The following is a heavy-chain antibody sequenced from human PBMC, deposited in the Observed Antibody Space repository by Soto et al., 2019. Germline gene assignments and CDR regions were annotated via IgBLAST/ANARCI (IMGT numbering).Heavy chain of an antibody. J-gene: IGHJ4*02. CDR3: ARRGIAAAGTDY. D-gene: IGHD6-13*01. CDR2: FYYSGST. V-gene: IGHV4-30-4*01. Sequence: QVQLQESGPGLVKPSQTLSLTCTVSGGSISSGDYCWSWIRQPPGKGLEWIGYFYYSGSTYYNPSLKSRVTISVDTSKNQFSLKLSSVTAADTAVYYCARRGIAAAGTDYWGQGTLVTVSS. CDR1: GGSISSGDYC.